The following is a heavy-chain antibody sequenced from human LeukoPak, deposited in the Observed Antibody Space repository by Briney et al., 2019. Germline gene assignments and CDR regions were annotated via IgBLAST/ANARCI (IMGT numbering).Heavy chain of an antibody. Sequence: GGSLRLSCAASGFTFSSYWMSWVRQAPGKGLEWVANIKQDGSEKYYVDFVKGRFTISRDNAKNSLYLQMNSLRAEDTAVYYCASQGLDTAMAPHFDYWGQGTLVTVSS. CDR1: GFTFSSYW. CDR2: IKQDGSEK. CDR3: ASQGLDTAMAPHFDY. V-gene: IGHV3-7*03. D-gene: IGHD5-18*01. J-gene: IGHJ4*02.